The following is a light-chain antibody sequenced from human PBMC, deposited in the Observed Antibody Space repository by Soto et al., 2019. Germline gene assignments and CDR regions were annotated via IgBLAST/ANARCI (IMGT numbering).Light chain of an antibody. CDR3: QQSYSTPQP. J-gene: IGKJ1*01. Sequence: DIQMTQSPSSLSASVGDRVTITCRASQSFSSYLNWYQQKPGKAPKLLIYAASSLQSGVTSRFSGSGSGTDFTLTISSLQPEDFATYYCQQSYSTPQPFGQGNKVEIK. V-gene: IGKV1-39*01. CDR1: QSFSSY. CDR2: AAS.